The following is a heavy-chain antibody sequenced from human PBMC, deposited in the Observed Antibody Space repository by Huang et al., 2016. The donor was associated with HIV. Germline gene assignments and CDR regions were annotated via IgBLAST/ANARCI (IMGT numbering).Heavy chain of an antibody. J-gene: IGHJ6*02. D-gene: IGHD3-10*01. CDR2: IYPGDSDT. V-gene: IGHV5-51*01. Sequence: EVQLVQSGAEVKKPGESLKISCKGSGYRFRSNWIGWVRQMPGKGLEWMGIIYPGDSDTRYSPSFQGQVTISADKSINTAYLQWSSLKASDTAMYYCAGLIGSPSFYYGLDVWGQGTTVTVSS. CDR3: AGLIGSPSFYYGLDV. CDR1: GYRFRSNW.